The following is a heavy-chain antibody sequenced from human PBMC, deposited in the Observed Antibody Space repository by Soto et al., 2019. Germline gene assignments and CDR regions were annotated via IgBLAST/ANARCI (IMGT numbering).Heavy chain of an antibody. J-gene: IGHJ4*02. V-gene: IGHV3-23*01. CDR3: ATVWGYSSGPHGHDY. CDR1: GFSFSSSA. D-gene: IGHD6-19*01. CDR2: FRESGGTT. Sequence: GGSLRLSCAASGFSFSSSAMSWVRQAPGKRLEWVSTFRESGGTTHYADPVKGRFTISTDTAYMELSSLRSEDTAVYYCATVWGYSSGPHGHDYWGQGTLVTVSS.